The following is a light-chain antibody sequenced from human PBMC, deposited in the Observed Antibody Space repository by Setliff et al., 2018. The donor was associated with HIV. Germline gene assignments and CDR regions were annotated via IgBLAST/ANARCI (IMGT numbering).Light chain of an antibody. CDR2: DVN. CDR3: VSYTSRSTYV. CDR1: TNDVGGYNY. Sequence: QSVLTQPASVSGSPGQSITISCTGTTNDVGGYNYVSWYQQHPGKAPKHMIYDVNNRPSGISDRFSGSKAGNTASLTISGLQTEDEADYYCVSYTSRSTYVFGTGTKVTVL. V-gene: IGLV2-14*03. J-gene: IGLJ1*01.